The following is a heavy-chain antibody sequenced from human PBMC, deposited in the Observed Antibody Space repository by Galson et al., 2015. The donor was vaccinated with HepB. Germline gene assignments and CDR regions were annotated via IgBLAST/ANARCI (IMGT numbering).Heavy chain of an antibody. CDR3: ARGRGYCSGGSCYSRGWFDP. V-gene: IGHV1-2*06. D-gene: IGHD2-15*01. CDR2: INPNSGGT. CDR1: GYTFTGYY. Sequence: SVKVSCKASGYTFTGYYMHWVRQAPGQGLEWMGRINPNSGGTNYAQKFQGRVTMTRDTSIGTAYMELSRLRSDDTAVYYCARGRGYCSGGSCYSRGWFDPWGQGTLVTVSS. J-gene: IGHJ5*02.